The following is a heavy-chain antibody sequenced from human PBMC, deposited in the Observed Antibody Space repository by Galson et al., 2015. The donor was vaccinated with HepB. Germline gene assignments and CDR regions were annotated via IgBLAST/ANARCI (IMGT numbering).Heavy chain of an antibody. D-gene: IGHD3-3*01. Sequence: SVKVSCKASGFTFTSSAMQWERQARGQWLEWIGWIVVGSGNTNYAQKFQERVSITRDMSTSTAYMELSSLRSEDTAVYYCAATIFGVVKGYYYYGMDVWGQGTTVTVSS. V-gene: IGHV1-58*02. CDR2: IVVGSGNT. CDR3: AATIFGVVKGYYYYGMDV. CDR1: GFTFTSSA. J-gene: IGHJ6*02.